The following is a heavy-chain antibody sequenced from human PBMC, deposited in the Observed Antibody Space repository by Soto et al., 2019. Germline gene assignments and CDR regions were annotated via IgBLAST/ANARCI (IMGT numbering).Heavy chain of an antibody. V-gene: IGHV4-39*01. J-gene: IGHJ4*02. D-gene: IGHD5-12*01. Sequence: SETLSLTCSVSGGSISSSDYSWGWIRQPPGKGLEWIGNIYYSGSTYYNPSLKSRVTMSVDTSTNQFSLKLSSLTAADTAVFYCARHLTHGYGYAIFDFWGPGALVPVSS. CDR3: ARHLTHGYGYAIFDF. CDR1: GGSISSSDYS. CDR2: IYYSGST.